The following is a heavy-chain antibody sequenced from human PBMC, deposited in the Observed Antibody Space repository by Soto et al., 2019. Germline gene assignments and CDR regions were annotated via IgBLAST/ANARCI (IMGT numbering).Heavy chain of an antibody. V-gene: IGHV3-15*01. CDR3: TTAFGWSLGAFDI. CDR2: IKSKTDGGTT. J-gene: IGHJ3*02. CDR1: GFSFSNAW. Sequence: GVSLRLSGAASGFSFSNAWMSWVRQAPGKGLEWVGRIKSKTDGGTTDYAAPVKGRFTISRDDSKNTLYLQMNSLKTEDTAVYYCTTAFGWSLGAFDIWGQGTMVTVSS. D-gene: IGHD3-10*01.